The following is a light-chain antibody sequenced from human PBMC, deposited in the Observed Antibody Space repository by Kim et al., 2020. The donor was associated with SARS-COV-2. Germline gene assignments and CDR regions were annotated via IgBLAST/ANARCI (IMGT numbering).Light chain of an antibody. Sequence: AFVGDRVTISCRASQGVNNYLAWYQRKPGQAPKLLIYAASTLQTGVPSRFTGSGSGTDFTLTISSLQPEDSATYDCQQANSFPPTFGGGTKVDIK. CDR1: QGVNNY. V-gene: IGKV1D-12*01. CDR3: QQANSFPPT. CDR2: AAS. J-gene: IGKJ4*01.